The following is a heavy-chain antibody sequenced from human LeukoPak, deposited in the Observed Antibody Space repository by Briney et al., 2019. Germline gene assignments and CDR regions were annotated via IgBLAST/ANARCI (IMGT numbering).Heavy chain of an antibody. CDR3: ARRGSHYDFWSGIAYYMDV. D-gene: IGHD3-3*01. Sequence: TSETLSLTCTVSGGSISSYYWSWVRQPPGKGLEWIGYIYYSGSTNYNPSLKSRVTISVDTSKNQFSLKLSSVTAADTAVYYCARRGSHYDFWSGIAYYMDVWGKGTTVTVSS. V-gene: IGHV4-59*01. J-gene: IGHJ6*03. CDR1: GGSISSYY. CDR2: IYYSGST.